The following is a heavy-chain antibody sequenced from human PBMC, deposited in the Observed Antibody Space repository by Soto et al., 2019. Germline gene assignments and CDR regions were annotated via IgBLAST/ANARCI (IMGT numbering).Heavy chain of an antibody. CDR1: GGSFSGYY. J-gene: IGHJ4*02. CDR2: ISHTGST. CDR3: ARYRFSGSWSKFDY. D-gene: IGHD6-13*01. Sequence: PSETLSLTCAVYGGSFSGYYWNWIRQPPGKGLEWIGEISHTGSTNYNPSLMSRVTISIDTSKNQFSLQLTSVTAADTAVYYCARYRFSGSWSKFDYWGQGTLVTVSS. V-gene: IGHV4-34*01.